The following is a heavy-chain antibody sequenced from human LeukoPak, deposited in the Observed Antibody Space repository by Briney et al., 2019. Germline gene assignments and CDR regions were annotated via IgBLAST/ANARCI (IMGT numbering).Heavy chain of an antibody. CDR1: GGSISTYY. J-gene: IGHJ4*02. CDR3: ARGYFDNSGYSAPFHY. CDR2: IHYTVST. D-gene: IGHD3-22*01. Sequence: SETLSLTCTVSGGSISTYYWSWVRQPPGKGLEGSGYIHYTVSTNYHPSLKSRVTISVDTSKNQFSLKLSSVTAADTAVYYCARGYFDNSGYSAPFHYWGQGTLVTVSS. V-gene: IGHV4-59*01.